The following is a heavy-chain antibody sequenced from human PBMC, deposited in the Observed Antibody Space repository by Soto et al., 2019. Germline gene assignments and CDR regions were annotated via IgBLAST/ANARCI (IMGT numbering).Heavy chain of an antibody. CDR3: ASYGDYAPSYYYYGMDV. Sequence: QLQLQESGPGLVKPSETLSLTCTVSGGSISSSSYYWGWIRQPPGKGLEWIGRFYYSGSTYYNPSLQSRVTISVDTSKIPFYLKLSSVTAADTAVYYCASYGDYAPSYYYYGMDVWGQGTTVTVSS. V-gene: IGHV4-39*01. CDR1: GGSISSSSYY. CDR2: FYYSGST. D-gene: IGHD4-17*01. J-gene: IGHJ6*02.